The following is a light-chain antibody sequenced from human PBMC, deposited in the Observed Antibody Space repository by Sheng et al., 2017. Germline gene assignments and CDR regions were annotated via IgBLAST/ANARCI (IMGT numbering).Light chain of an antibody. V-gene: IGKV1-8*01. Sequence: AIRMTQSPSSFSASTGDRVTITCRASQGISSYLAWYQQKPGKAPNLLIYAASTLQSGVPSRFSGSGSGTDFTLTISCLQSEDFATYYCQQYYGYPLTFGQGTKVEIK. CDR2: AAS. J-gene: IGKJ1*01. CDR3: QQYYGYPLT. CDR1: QGISSY.